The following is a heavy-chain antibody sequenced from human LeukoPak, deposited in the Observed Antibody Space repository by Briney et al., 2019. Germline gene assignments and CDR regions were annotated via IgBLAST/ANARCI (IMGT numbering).Heavy chain of an antibody. D-gene: IGHD3-22*01. CDR2: IHSSGST. CDR1: GGSISTYY. Sequence: PSETLSLTCTVSGGSISTYYWSWIRQPPGKGLEWIGYIHSSGSTNYNPSLKSRVTISVVTSKKQFSLKLNSVTAADTAVYYCARVGNSGYYEIDYWGQGTLVTVSS. CDR3: ARVGNSGYYEIDY. V-gene: IGHV4-59*01. J-gene: IGHJ4*02.